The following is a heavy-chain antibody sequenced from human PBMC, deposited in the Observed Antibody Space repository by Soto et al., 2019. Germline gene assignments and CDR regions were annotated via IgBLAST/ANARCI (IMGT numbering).Heavy chain of an antibody. V-gene: IGHV3-30-3*01. CDR2: ISYDGSNK. J-gene: IGHJ4*02. Sequence: QVQLVESGGGVVQPGRSLRLSCAASGFTFSNYAMHWVRQAPGKGLEWVAVISYDGSNKYYADSVKGRFTISRDNSKNTLYLQMNSLRAEDTAVYYCARDRHWIAAAGYYFDYWGQGTLVTASS. D-gene: IGHD6-13*01. CDR3: ARDRHWIAAAGYYFDY. CDR1: GFTFSNYA.